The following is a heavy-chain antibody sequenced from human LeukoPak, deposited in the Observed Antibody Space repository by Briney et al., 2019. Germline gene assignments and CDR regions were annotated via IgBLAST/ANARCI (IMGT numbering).Heavy chain of an antibody. Sequence: GGSLRLSCAASGFTFRNAWMSWVRQAAGKGLEWVGRIKTKTENEATDYAAPVKGRFTITRDDSKNTLYLQKNSLTSEDTAVYYCATRGVPWGQGTLVTVSS. CDR2: IKTKTENEAT. CDR1: GFTFRNAW. D-gene: IGHD2-8*01. CDR3: ATRGVP. J-gene: IGHJ5*02. V-gene: IGHV3-15*01.